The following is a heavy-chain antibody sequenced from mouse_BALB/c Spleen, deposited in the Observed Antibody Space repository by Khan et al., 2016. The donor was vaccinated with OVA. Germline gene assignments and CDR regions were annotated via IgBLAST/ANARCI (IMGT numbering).Heavy chain of an antibody. CDR3: ARSLITTGYFGV. CDR1: GFTFSSFG. V-gene: IGHV5-17*02. Sequence: VPLVASGGGLVQPGGSRKLSCAASGFTFSSFGMHWVRQAPEKGLEWVAYISSGSATIYYADIVKGRFTISRDNPKNTLFLQMTSLRAEDTAIYYCARSLITTGYFGVWGAGTTVTVSS. CDR2: ISSGSATI. D-gene: IGHD2-4*01. J-gene: IGHJ1*01.